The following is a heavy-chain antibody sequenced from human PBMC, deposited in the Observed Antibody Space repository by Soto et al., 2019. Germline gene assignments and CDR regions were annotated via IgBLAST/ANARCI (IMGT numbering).Heavy chain of an antibody. CDR3: EVSPSIRSWSHLDY. J-gene: IGHJ4*02. D-gene: IGHD6-13*01. CDR1: GGSISSSSYY. CDR2: IHYSGST. Sequence: SETLSLTCTASGGSISSSSYYWGWIRQPPGKGLEWIGSIHYSGSTYYNPSLKSRVTISVDTSKNQFSLKLSSVTAADTAVYYCEVSPSIRSWSHLDYWGQGTLVTVSS. V-gene: IGHV4-39*01.